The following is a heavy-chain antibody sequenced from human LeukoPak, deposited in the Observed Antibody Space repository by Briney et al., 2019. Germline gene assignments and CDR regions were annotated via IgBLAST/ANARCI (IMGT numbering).Heavy chain of an antibody. D-gene: IGHD2-2*01. Sequence: QPGGSLRLSCAASGFPFSSYAMTWVRQAPGKGLEWVSAISGSGGSTYYADSVKGRYTISRDNSQNTLVLQMNSLIGGAPACFFRAKALTGGSTRVVAAANPFDTWGQRTLVTVSS. J-gene: IGHJ5*02. V-gene: IGHV3-23*01. CDR2: ISGSGGST. CDR3: AKALTGGSTRVVAAANPFDT. CDR1: GFPFSSYA.